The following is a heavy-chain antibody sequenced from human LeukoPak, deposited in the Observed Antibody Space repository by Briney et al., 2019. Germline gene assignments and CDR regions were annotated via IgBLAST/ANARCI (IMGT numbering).Heavy chain of an antibody. J-gene: IGHJ4*02. CDR1: GVSISSYY. CDR3: AGRDF. Sequence: PSETLSLTCTVSGVSISSYYWSWIRQPAGEGLEWLGRIYTGGSTNYNPTFQSRVTLSRDTSKNQIFLKLNAVTAADTAVYYCAGRDFWGQGTQVTVTS. D-gene: IGHD2/OR15-2a*01. V-gene: IGHV4-4*07. CDR2: IYTGGST.